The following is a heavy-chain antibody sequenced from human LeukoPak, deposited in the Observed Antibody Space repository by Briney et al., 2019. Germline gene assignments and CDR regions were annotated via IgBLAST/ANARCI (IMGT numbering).Heavy chain of an antibody. CDR1: LHTFTGHY. J-gene: IGHJ4*02. CDR2: INPNSGGT. CDR3: AMAHSSFRLYHFAY. D-gene: IGHD6-13*01. Sequence: GASVKVSCKTSLHTFTGHYMHGVRQAPGQGLEWLGWINPNSGGTNYAQKFEGRIAMTTDTSINTGYMEMTRLTSDDTAVYYCAMAHSSFRLYHFAYWGQGTLVTVSS. V-gene: IGHV1-2*02.